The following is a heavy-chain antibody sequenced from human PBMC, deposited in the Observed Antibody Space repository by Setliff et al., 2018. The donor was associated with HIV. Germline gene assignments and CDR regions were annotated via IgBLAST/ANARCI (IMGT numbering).Heavy chain of an antibody. J-gene: IGHJ4*02. Sequence: PGGSLRLSCAASGFTFDDYAMHWVRLTPGKGLEWVSGISWNSDNIGYADSVKGRFTISRDNAKNSLYLQMNSLRPEDTALYYCAKDNGYDILAPFDYWGQGTLVTVSS. CDR2: ISWNSDNI. CDR1: GFTFDDYA. D-gene: IGHD3-9*01. V-gene: IGHV3-9*01. CDR3: AKDNGYDILAPFDY.